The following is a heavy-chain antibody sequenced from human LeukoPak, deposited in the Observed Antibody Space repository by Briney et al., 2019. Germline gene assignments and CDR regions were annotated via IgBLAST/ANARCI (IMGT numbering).Heavy chain of an antibody. CDR1: GFTFSSYG. D-gene: IGHD4-23*01. CDR3: ARNRGWQQFDF. CDR2: IWYDGSNK. V-gene: IGHV3-33*01. J-gene: IGHJ4*02. Sequence: GSLRLSCAASGFTFSSYGMHWVRQAPGKGLEWVAVIWYDGSNKYYADSVKGRFTISRDNSKNTLYLQMNNLRAEDTAVYYCARNRGWQQFDFWGQGTLVTVSS.